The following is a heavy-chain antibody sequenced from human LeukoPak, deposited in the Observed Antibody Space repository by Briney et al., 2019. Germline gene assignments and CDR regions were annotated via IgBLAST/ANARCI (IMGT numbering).Heavy chain of an antibody. Sequence: ASVKVSCKASGGTFSSYAISWVRQATGQGLEWMGWMNPNSGNTGYAQKFQGRVTMTRNTSISTAYMELSSLRSEDTAVYYCARGPGVGYYYYYMDVWGKGTTVTVSS. J-gene: IGHJ6*03. CDR3: ARGPGVGYYYYYMDV. V-gene: IGHV1-8*02. CDR2: MNPNSGNT. D-gene: IGHD3-10*01. CDR1: GGTFSSYA.